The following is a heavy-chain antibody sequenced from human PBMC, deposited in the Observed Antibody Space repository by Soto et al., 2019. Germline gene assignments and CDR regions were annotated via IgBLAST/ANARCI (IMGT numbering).Heavy chain of an antibody. V-gene: IGHV1-8*01. CDR1: GYTFTSYD. J-gene: IGHJ6*02. D-gene: IGHD2-15*01. CDR2: MNPNSGNT. CDR3: ARGHNVVVAATARYYYYGMDV. Sequence: ASVKVSCKASGYTFTSYDINWVRQATGQGLEWMGWMNPNSGNTGYAQKFQGRVTMTRNTSISTAYMELSSLRSEDTAVYYCARGHNVVVAATARYYYYGMDVWGQGTTVTVSS.